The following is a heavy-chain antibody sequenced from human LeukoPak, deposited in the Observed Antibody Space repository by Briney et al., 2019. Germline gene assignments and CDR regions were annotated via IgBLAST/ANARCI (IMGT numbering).Heavy chain of an antibody. D-gene: IGHD6-19*01. Sequence: GGSLGLSCAASGFTFSTYSMHWVRQAPGKGLEWVALISYDGSNKYYADSVKGRFTISRDNSKNTLYLQMNSLRAEDTAVYYCAKGGYSSGWWVNYWGQGTLVTVSS. CDR3: AKGGYSSGWWVNY. J-gene: IGHJ4*02. CDR1: GFTFSTYS. V-gene: IGHV3-30-3*01. CDR2: ISYDGSNK.